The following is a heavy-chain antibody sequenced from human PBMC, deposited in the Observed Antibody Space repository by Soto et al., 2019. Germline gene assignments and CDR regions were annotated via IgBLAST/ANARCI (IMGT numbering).Heavy chain of an antibody. Sequence: LRXSCAASGFTFSSYAMSWVRQAPGKGLXWVSLISGSGGGTYYADXVKGRFTISRDNSKNTLYLQMNSLRAEDTAVFYCATHLSNGSPDYWGQGTLVTVSS. CDR2: ISGSGGGT. CDR3: ATHLSNGSPDY. V-gene: IGHV3-23*01. J-gene: IGHJ4*02. D-gene: IGHD2-15*01. CDR1: GFTFSSYA.